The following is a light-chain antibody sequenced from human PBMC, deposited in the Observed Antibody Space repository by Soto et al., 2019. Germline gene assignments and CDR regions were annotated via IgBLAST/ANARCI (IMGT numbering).Light chain of an antibody. V-gene: IGLV2-14*03. CDR3: SSYTSSGTYV. J-gene: IGLJ1*01. Sequence: QSALTQPASVSGSPGQSITVSCTGTRSDIGGYSHVSWYQQHPGKVPKLIIYEVRNRPSGVSNRFSGSKSGNTASLTISGLQAEDEADYYCSSYTSSGTYVFGTGNKVTVL. CDR2: EVR. CDR1: RSDIGGYSH.